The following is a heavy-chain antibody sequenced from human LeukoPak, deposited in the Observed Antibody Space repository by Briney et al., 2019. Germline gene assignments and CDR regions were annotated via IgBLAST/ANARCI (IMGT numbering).Heavy chain of an antibody. Sequence: GASVKVPCKASGLTFSTSAMQWVRQTRGQGLEWIGWTVLGSGATNYAQSLKDRVTITRDMSTSTAYMELSSLGSEDTAIYYCAAGFSNRGYIYWGQGTLVTVSS. J-gene: IGHJ4*02. CDR2: TVLGSGAT. CDR1: GLTFSTSA. V-gene: IGHV1-58*02. D-gene: IGHD5-12*01. CDR3: AAGFSNRGYIY.